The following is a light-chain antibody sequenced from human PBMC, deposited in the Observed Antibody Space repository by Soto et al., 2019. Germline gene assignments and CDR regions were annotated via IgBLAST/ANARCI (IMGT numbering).Light chain of an antibody. Sequence: EKVIKQSPATLSVSTGERATLSCRASQSVSSNLAWYQQKPGQAPRLLIYGASTRATGIPARFSGSGSGTEFTLTISSLQSEDFAVYYCRQYNNWPPLTFGGGTKVDIK. J-gene: IGKJ4*01. CDR2: GAS. CDR1: QSVSSN. V-gene: IGKV3-15*01. CDR3: RQYNNWPPLT.